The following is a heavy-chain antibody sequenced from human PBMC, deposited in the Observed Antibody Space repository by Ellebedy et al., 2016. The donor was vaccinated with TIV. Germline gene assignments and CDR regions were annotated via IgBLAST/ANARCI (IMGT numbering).Heavy chain of an antibody. D-gene: IGHD2-21*02. CDR3: VRARPYCGGDCFSFGN. Sequence: GGSLRLSXAASGFTFRADWMHWVRQAPGQGLVWVSRINSDGGTTNYADSVKGRFTISRDNAKNTLYLQMNSLRVEDTAVYYCVRARPYCGGDCFSFGNWGQGSLVTVSS. J-gene: IGHJ4*02. CDR1: GFTFRADW. CDR2: INSDGGTT. V-gene: IGHV3-74*01.